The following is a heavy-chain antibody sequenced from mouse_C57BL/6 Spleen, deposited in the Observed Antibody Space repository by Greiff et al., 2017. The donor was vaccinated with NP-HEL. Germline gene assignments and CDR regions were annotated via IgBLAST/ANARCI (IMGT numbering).Heavy chain of an antibody. V-gene: IGHV1-72*01. CDR2: IDPNRGGT. CDR1: GYTFTSYW. Sequence: QVQLQQPGAELVKPGASVKLSCKASGYTFTSYWMHWVKQRPGRGLEWIGRIDPNRGGTKYNEKFKSKATLTVDKPSSTAYMQLSSLTSEDSAVYYCARGGSAGYGYAMDYWGQGTSVTVSS. J-gene: IGHJ4*01. D-gene: IGHD3-2*02. CDR3: ARGGSAGYGYAMDY.